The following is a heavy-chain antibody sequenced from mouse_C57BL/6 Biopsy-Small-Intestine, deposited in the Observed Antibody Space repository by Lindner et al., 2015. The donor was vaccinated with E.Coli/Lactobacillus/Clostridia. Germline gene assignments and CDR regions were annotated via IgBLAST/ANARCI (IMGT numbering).Heavy chain of an antibody. CDR3: ARGEEFAY. V-gene: IGHV1-26*01. CDR2: VNPNNDDT. CDR1: GYTFTDYY. Sequence: VQLQESGPELVKPGASVKMSCKASGYTFTDYYLNWVRQSHGKSLEWIGRVNPNNDDTNYNQKFKGKATLTVDKSLSTAYMQLDSLTSEDSAVYFCARGEEFAYWGQGTLVTVSA. J-gene: IGHJ3*01.